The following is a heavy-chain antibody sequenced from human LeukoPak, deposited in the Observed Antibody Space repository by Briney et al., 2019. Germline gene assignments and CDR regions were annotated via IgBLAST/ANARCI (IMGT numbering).Heavy chain of an antibody. CDR3: ASCSSTSCHLNY. Sequence: SETLSLTCTVSGGSISSGGYYWSWIRQHPGKGLEWIGYIYYSGSTYYNPSLKSRVTMSVDTSKNQFSLKLTSVTAADTAVYYCASCSSTSCHLNYWGQGTLVTVSS. CDR2: IYYSGST. D-gene: IGHD2-2*01. V-gene: IGHV4-31*03. J-gene: IGHJ4*02. CDR1: GGSISSGGYY.